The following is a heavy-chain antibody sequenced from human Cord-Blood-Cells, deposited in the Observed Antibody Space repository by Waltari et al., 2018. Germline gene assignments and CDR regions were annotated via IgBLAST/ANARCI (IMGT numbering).Heavy chain of an antibody. D-gene: IGHD6-6*01. J-gene: IGHJ4*02. CDR1: GFTFSSYW. V-gene: IGHV3-7*01. CDR3: ARDLRYSSSSDNY. Sequence: EVQLVESGGGLVQPGGSLRLSCAASGFTFSSYWLSWARPAPGKGLEWVANIKQEGSEKYYVDSVKGRFTISRDNAKNSLYLQMNSLRAEDTAVYYCARDLRYSSSSDNYWGQGTLVTVSS. CDR2: IKQEGSEK.